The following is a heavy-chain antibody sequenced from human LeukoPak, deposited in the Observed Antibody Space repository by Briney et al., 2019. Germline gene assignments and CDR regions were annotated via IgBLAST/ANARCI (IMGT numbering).Heavy chain of an antibody. V-gene: IGHV1-69*13. Sequence: SVKVSCKASGGTFSSYAISWVRQAPGQGLEWMGGIIPIFGTANYAQKFQGRVTITADESTSTAYMELSSLRSEDTAVYYCAAKSWGSGAFDIWGQGTMITVSS. D-gene: IGHD3-16*01. J-gene: IGHJ3*02. CDR2: IIPIFGTA. CDR3: AAKSWGSGAFDI. CDR1: GGTFSSYA.